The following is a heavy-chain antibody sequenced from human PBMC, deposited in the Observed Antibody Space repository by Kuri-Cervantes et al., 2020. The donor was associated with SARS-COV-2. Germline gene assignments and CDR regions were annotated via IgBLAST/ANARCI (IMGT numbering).Heavy chain of an antibody. CDR1: GFTFSSYG. Sequence: GESLKISCAASGFTFSSYGMHWVRQAPGKGLEWVAFIRYDGSNKYYADSVKGRFTISRDNSKNTLYLQMNSLRAEDTAVYYCAREMVIENIFSDYWGQGTLVTVSS. CDR3: AREMVIENIFSDY. CDR2: IRYDGSNK. J-gene: IGHJ4*02. V-gene: IGHV3-30*02. D-gene: IGHD2-21*01.